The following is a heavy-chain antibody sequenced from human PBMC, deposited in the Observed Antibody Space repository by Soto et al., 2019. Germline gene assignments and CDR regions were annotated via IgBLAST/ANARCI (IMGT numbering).Heavy chain of an antibody. V-gene: IGHV1-18*04. CDR3: ARDRAYYYDSSGYYYVLDY. D-gene: IGHD3-22*01. Sequence: ASVKVSCKASGYTFPSYVISWVRQAPGQPLEWMGWISAYNGNTNYAQKLQGRVTMTTDTSTSTAYMELRSLRSDDTAVYYCARDRAYYYDSSGYYYVLDYWGQGTLVTVSS. CDR1: GYTFPSYV. J-gene: IGHJ4*02. CDR2: ISAYNGNT.